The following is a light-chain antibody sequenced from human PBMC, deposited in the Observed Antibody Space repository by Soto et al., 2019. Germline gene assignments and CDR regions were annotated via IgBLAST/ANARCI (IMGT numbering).Light chain of an antibody. CDR3: AAWDDSLNGLV. CDR2: YDD. V-gene: IGLV1-36*01. Sequence: QLVLTQPPSVSEAPRQRVTISCSGSSSNIGNNAVNWYQHLPGKAPKLLIYYDDLLPSGVSDRFSASKSGTSASLAISGLQSEDEADYYCAAWDDSLNGLVFGGGTKVTVL. CDR1: SSNIGNNA. J-gene: IGLJ2*01.